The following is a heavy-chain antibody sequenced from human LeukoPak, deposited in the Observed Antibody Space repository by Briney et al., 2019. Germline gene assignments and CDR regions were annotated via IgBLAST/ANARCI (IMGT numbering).Heavy chain of an antibody. CDR1: GGTFSSYA. J-gene: IGHJ4*02. Sequence: ASVKVSCKASGGTFSSYAISWVRQAPGQGLEWMGGIIPIFGTANYAQKFQGRVTITADESTSTAYMELSSLRSEDTAVYYCARDWGNTVTTHFDYWGQGTLVTVSS. CDR3: ARDWGNTVTTHFDY. D-gene: IGHD4-11*01. CDR2: IIPIFGTA. V-gene: IGHV1-69*13.